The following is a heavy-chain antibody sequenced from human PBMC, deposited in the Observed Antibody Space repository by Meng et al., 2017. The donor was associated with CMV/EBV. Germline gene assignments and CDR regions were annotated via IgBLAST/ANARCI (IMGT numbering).Heavy chain of an antibody. CDR2: ISSSSSYI. J-gene: IGHJ4*02. V-gene: IGHV3-21*01. CDR3: ARAWIAAAGTLDY. D-gene: IGHD6-13*01. CDR1: GFTFSDYY. Sequence: GGSLRLSCAASGFTFSDYYMNWVRQAPGKGLEWVSSISSSSSYIYYADSVKGRFTISRDNAKNSLYLQMNSLGAEDTAVYYCARAWIAAAGTLDYWGQGTLVTVSS.